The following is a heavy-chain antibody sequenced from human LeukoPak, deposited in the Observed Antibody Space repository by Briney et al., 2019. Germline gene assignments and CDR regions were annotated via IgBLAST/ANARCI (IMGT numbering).Heavy chain of an antibody. CDR3: ARTSVTVTIDY. CDR1: GGSISSGGYY. J-gene: IGHJ4*02. D-gene: IGHD4-17*01. Sequence: PSETLSLTCTVSGGSISSGGYYWSWIRQHPGKGLEWIGYIYYSGSTYYNPSLKSRVSISVDTSKNQFSLKLSSVTAADTAVYYCARTSVTVTIDYWGQGTLVTVSS. V-gene: IGHV4-31*03. CDR2: IYYSGST.